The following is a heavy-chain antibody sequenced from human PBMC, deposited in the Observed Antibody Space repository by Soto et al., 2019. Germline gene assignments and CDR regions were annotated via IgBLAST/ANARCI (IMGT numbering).Heavy chain of an antibody. CDR3: ARENWFDS. CDR1: GYTFTSYY. V-gene: IGHV1-46*01. CDR2: INPSGGST. J-gene: IGHJ5*01. Sequence: ASVKVSCKASGYTFTSYYIHWVRQAPGQGLEWMGVINPSGGSTTYAQKFQDRDTMTRDTSTSTVYMELSSLRSEDTAVYYCARENWFDSWGQGTLVTVSS.